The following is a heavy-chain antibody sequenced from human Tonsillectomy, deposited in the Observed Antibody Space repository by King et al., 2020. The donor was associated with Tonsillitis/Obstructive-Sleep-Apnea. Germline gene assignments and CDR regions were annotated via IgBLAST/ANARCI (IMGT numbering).Heavy chain of an antibody. V-gene: IGHV3-15*01. CDR1: GFTFSNAW. D-gene: IGHD3-3*01. CDR2: IKSKTDGGTT. CDR3: TTYDFWSGYYTRGYYYYYMDV. Sequence: VQLVESGGGLVKPGGSLRLSCAASGFTFSNAWMSWVRQAPGKGLEWVGRIKSKTDGGTTDYAAPVKGRFTISRDDSKNTLYRQMNSLKTEDTAVYYCTTYDFWSGYYTRGYYYYYMDVWGKGTTVTVSS. J-gene: IGHJ6*03.